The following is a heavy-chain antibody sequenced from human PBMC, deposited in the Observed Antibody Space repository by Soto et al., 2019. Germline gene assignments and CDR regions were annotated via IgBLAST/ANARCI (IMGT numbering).Heavy chain of an antibody. Sequence: ASVKVSCKASGYTFTSYGISWVRQAPGQVREWMGRISAYNGKTNYAQKFQGRVTITADKSTSTAYMELSSLRSEDTAVYYCACCQLWGDSSALDAFDIWGQGTMVT. D-gene: IGHD3-22*01. CDR3: ACCQLWGDSSALDAFDI. V-gene: IGHV1-18*01. J-gene: IGHJ3*02. CDR2: ISAYNGKT. CDR1: GYTFTSYG.